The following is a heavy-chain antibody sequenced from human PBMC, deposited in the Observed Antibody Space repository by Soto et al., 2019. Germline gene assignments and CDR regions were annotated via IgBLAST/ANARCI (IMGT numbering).Heavy chain of an antibody. CDR1: GGSIRGRGCC. V-gene: IGHV4-31*03. CDR3: ARVGRRRYCSGGSCPRGGAFDI. Sequence: SETLSLTSTVFGGSIRGRGCCWIWNRQHPGKGREGIGYIYYSGSTYYNPSLKSRVTISVDTSKNQFSLKLSSVTAADTAVYYCARVGRRRYCSGGSCPRGGAFDIWGQGTMVTVSS. CDR2: IYYSGST. D-gene: IGHD2-15*01. J-gene: IGHJ3*02.